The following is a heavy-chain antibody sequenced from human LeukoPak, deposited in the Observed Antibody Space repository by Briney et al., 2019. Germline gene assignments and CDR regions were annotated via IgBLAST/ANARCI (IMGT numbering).Heavy chain of an antibody. CDR3: AKEDSSSWSPNTDAFDI. D-gene: IGHD6-13*01. J-gene: IGHJ3*02. Sequence: GGSLRLSCAASGFTFSRYGMHWVRQAPGKGLECVAFIRYGGSNKYYADSVKGRFTISRDNSKNTLYLQMNSLRAEDTAVYYCAKEDSSSWSPNTDAFDIWGQGTMVTVSS. CDR2: IRYGGSNK. V-gene: IGHV3-30*02. CDR1: GFTFSRYG.